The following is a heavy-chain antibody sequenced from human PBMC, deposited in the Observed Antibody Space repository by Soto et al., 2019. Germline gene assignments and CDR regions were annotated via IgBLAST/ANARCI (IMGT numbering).Heavy chain of an antibody. CDR2: ISSSSSDI. CDR3: AKGFLLAGQLVNA. D-gene: IGHD6-6*01. V-gene: IGHV3-21*01. Sequence: PGGSLRLSCAASGFTFSSYSMNWVRQAPGKGLEWFSSISSSSSDIHYADSVKGRFTISRDNAKNSLYLQMNSLRAEDTAVYYCAKGFLLAGQLVNAWGQGTLVTVSS. CDR1: GFTFSSYS. J-gene: IGHJ4*02.